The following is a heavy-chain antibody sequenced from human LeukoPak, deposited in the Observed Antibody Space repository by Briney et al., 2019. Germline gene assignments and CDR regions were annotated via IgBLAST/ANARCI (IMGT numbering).Heavy chain of an antibody. Sequence: SETLSLTCAVYGGSFSGYYWSWIRQPPGEGLEWIGEINHSGSTNYNPSLKSRVTISVDTSKNQFSLKLSSVTAADTAVYYCARDRILPQFWFDPWGQGTLVTVSS. D-gene: IGHD3-10*01. CDR3: ARDRILPQFWFDP. V-gene: IGHV4-34*01. CDR2: INHSGST. CDR1: GGSFSGYY. J-gene: IGHJ5*02.